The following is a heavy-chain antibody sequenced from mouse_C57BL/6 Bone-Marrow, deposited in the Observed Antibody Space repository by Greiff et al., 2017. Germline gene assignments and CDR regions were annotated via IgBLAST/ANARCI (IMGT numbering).Heavy chain of an antibody. Sequence: QVQLKESGPGLVAPSQSLSITCTVSGFSLTSYGVDWVRQSPGKGLEWLGVIWGVGSTNYNSALKSRLSISKDNSKSQVFVKMNSLQTDDTAMYYCASASSYPFAYWGQGTLVTVSA. CDR2: IWGVGST. CDR1: GFSLTSYG. D-gene: IGHD6-5*01. CDR3: ASASSYPFAY. J-gene: IGHJ3*01. V-gene: IGHV2-6*01.